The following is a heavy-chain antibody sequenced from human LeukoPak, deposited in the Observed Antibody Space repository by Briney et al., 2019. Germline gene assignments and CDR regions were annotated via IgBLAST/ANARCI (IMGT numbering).Heavy chain of an antibody. CDR3: ARGGTGMFDY. D-gene: IGHD1-1*01. J-gene: IGHJ4*02. V-gene: IGHV4-39*07. CDR1: GGSFTGISNY. CDR2: IYKTGHA. Sequence: PSETLSLTCTVSGGSFTGISNYWSWLRQPPGKELEWIGKIYKTGHADYNPSLKSRVTLSVDKSKNQFSLKLSSVTAADTAVYYCARGGTGMFDYWGQGTLVTVSS.